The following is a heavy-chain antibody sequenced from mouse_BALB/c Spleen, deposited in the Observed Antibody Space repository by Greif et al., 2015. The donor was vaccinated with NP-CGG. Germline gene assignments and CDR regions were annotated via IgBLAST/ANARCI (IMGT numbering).Heavy chain of an antibody. CDR3: ARSISYGNYAMDY. V-gene: IGHV14-3*02. J-gene: IGHJ4*01. CDR1: GFNIKDTY. CDR2: IDPANGNT. D-gene: IGHD2-1*01. Sequence: VQLQQSGAELVKPGASVKLSCTASGFNIKDTYMHWVKQRPEQGLEWIGRIDPANGNTKYDPKFQGKATITADTSSNTAYLQLSSLTSEDTAVYYCARSISYGNYAMDYWGQGTSVTVSS.